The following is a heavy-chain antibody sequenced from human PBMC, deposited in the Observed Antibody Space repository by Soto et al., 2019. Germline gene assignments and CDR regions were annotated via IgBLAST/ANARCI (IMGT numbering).Heavy chain of an antibody. D-gene: IGHD5-12*01. J-gene: IGHJ4*02. CDR1: GYTFTNSG. CDR3: AREDKPGGYTPPGTSGFDS. V-gene: IGHV1-18*01. Sequence: GASVKVSCKASGYTFTNSGFSWVRQAPGQGLEWVGWIRVNNGDTHYAQKLQGRVTMTTDTSTSTAFMELRSLRSDDTAVYYCAREDKPGGYTPPGTSGFDSWGQGTLVNVS. CDR2: IRVNNGDT.